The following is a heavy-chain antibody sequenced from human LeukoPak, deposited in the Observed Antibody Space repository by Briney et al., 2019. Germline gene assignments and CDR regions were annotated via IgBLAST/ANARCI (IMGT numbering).Heavy chain of an antibody. J-gene: IGHJ6*03. Sequence: GGSLRLSCAASGFSFSNYWMGWVRQAPGKGLEWVSSISSSSSYIYYADSVKGRFTISRDNAKNSLYVQMNSLRAEDTAVYYCARESSSSYDYYYYYYMDVWGKGTTVTVSS. CDR3: ARESSSSYDYYYYYYMDV. V-gene: IGHV3-21*01. CDR2: ISSSSSYI. CDR1: GFSFSNYW. D-gene: IGHD6-13*01.